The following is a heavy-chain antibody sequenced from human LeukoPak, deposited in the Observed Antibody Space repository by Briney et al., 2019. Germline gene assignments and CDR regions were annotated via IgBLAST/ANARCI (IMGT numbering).Heavy chain of an antibody. J-gene: IGHJ4*02. CDR3: TREDRPFCPFAY. CDR2: FANDETT. CDR1: GGSIDITNY. Sequence: KPPGTLSLTCGVSGGSIDITNYWSGGRQAPGRVLECLGPFANDETTNYNPSLRSRVAMSLDRAKNPYSLSLTAVTAADTAVYYCTREDRPFCPFAYWGQGVLVTVSS. V-gene: IGHV4-4*03. D-gene: IGHD3-22*01.